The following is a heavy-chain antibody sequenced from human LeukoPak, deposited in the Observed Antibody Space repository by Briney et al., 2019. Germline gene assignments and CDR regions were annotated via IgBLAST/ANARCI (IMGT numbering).Heavy chain of an antibody. Sequence: ASVKVSRKASGYTFTGYYMHWVRQAPGQGLEWMGWINPNSGGTNYAQKFQGRVTMTEDTSTDTAYMELNSLSSEDTAVYYCSSSGVEEWQGLHFWGQGTLVTVSS. J-gene: IGHJ4*02. CDR2: INPNSGGT. D-gene: IGHD3-3*01. CDR1: GYTFTGYY. V-gene: IGHV1-2*02. CDR3: SSSGVEEWQGLHF.